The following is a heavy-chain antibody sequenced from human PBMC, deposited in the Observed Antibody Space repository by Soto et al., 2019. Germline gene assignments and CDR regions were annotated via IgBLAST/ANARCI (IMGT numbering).Heavy chain of an antibody. CDR2: ISGSGGST. CDR1: GFTFSSYA. V-gene: IGHV3-23*01. J-gene: IGHJ6*03. D-gene: IGHD6-19*01. Sequence: VQLLESGGGLVQPGGSLRLSCAASGFTFSSYAMSWVRQAPGKGLEWVSAISGSGGSTYYADSVKGRFTISRDNSKNTLYLQMNSLRAEDTAVYYCAKDERKGWLVQYYMDVWGKGTTVTVSS. CDR3: AKDERKGWLVQYYMDV.